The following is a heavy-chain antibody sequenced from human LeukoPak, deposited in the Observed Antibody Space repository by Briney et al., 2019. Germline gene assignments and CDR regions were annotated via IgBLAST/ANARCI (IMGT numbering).Heavy chain of an antibody. CDR3: ARDRGLSIDY. CDR1: GGSISSYY. J-gene: IGHJ4*02. CDR2: IYYSGST. V-gene: IGHV4-59*01. D-gene: IGHD4/OR15-4a*01. Sequence: PSETLSLTCTVSGGSISSYYWSWIRQPPGKGLEWTGYIYYSGSTNYNPSLKSRVTISVDTSKNQFSLKLSSVTAADTAVYYCARDRGLSIDYWGQGTLVTVSS.